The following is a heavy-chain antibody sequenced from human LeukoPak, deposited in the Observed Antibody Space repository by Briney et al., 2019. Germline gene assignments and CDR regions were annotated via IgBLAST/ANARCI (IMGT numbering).Heavy chain of an antibody. CDR1: GGSISSGGYS. CDR3: ARLYRATDAFDI. CDR2: IYHSGST. J-gene: IGHJ3*02. D-gene: IGHD1-26*01. Sequence: SQTLSLTCAVSGGSISSGGYSWSWIRQPPGKGLEWIGYIYHSGSTYYNPSLKSRVTISVDRSKNQFSLKLSSVTAADTAVYYCARLYRATDAFDIWGQGTMVTVSS. V-gene: IGHV4-30-2*01.